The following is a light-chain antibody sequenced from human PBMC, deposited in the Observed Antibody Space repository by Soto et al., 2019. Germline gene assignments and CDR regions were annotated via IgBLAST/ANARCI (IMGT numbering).Light chain of an antibody. J-gene: IGLJ1*01. CDR1: SSDVGGYNY. CDR3: TSYTSSSTPV. CDR2: EVS. V-gene: IGLV2-14*01. Sequence: QSELTRPASVSGSPGQAITISCTGTSSDVGGYNYVSWYQQHPGKAPKLMIYEVSNRPSGVSDRFSGSKSGNTASLTISGLQAEDEADCYCTSYTSSSTPVFGTGTKVTVL.